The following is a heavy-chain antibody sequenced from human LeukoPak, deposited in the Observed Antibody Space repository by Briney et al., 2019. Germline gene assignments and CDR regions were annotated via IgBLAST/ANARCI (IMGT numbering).Heavy chain of an antibody. CDR2: ISGGDHST. J-gene: IGHJ4*02. D-gene: IGHD6-6*01. CDR3: AKMTFAARPYFDD. Sequence: PGGSLRLSCAASGFSFSSYWMSWVRQAPGKGLEWVSAISGGDHSTYYADSVKGRFTIPRNNSEKSLYLQMNSLRDEDTAIYYCAKMTFAARPYFDDWGQGTLVTVSS. CDR1: GFSFSSYW. V-gene: IGHV3-23*01.